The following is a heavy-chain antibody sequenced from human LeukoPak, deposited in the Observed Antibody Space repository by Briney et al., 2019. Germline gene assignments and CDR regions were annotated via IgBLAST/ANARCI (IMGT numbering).Heavy chain of an antibody. CDR1: GFTVSTNY. V-gene: IGHV3-66*01. CDR3: ARVSPFDY. Sequence: GGSLRLSCAASGFTVSTNYVSWVRQAPGKGLEWVSVIYSSGTTYYADSLKGRFTISRDSSKNTLYLQINNLRVDDTAVYYCARVSPFDYWGQGTLVTVSS. J-gene: IGHJ4*02. CDR2: IYSSGTT.